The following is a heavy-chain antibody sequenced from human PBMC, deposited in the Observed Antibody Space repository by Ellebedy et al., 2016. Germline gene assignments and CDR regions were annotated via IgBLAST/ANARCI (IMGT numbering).Heavy chain of an antibody. Sequence: GGSLRLSCAASGFTFNNYAMAWVRQAPGKGLEWVSAISRGGDNTYYADSVKGRFTIPRDNSKNTLFLQMNSLRAEDTAVYYCAKDQQWLIRGANFDYWGQGALVTVSS. CDR2: ISRGGDNT. J-gene: IGHJ4*02. CDR3: AKDQQWLIRGANFDY. D-gene: IGHD6-19*01. CDR1: GFTFNNYA. V-gene: IGHV3-23*01.